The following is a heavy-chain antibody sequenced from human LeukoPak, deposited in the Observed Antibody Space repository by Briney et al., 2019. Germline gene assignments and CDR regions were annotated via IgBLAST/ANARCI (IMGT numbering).Heavy chain of an antibody. D-gene: IGHD3-10*01. CDR3: ARRSSRYFGSRSYRKYYFDY. V-gene: IGHV4-34*01. J-gene: IGHJ4*02. Sequence: SETLSLTCAVYGGSFSGYYWTWICQPPGKGLEWVGEINHRRNTNYSPSLKSRATISVDTSKNQFSLTLSSVTAADTAVYYCARRSSRYFGSRSYRKYYFDYWGQGTLVIVSS. CDR2: INHRRNT. CDR1: GGSFSGYY.